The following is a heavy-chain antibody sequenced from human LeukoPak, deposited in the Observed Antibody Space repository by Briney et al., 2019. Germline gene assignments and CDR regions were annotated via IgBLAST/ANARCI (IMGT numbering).Heavy chain of an antibody. V-gene: IGHV3-23*01. CDR3: AKKGDNYDYGMDV. CDR1: GFTFTSYV. Sequence: GGSLRLSCAASGFTFTSYVMSWVRQAPGKGLEWVSDISGSGGSTYYADSVKGRFTISRDNSKNTLYLQMNSLRAEDTAVYYCAKKGDNYDYGMDVWGRGTTVTVSS. CDR2: ISGSGGST. D-gene: IGHD2-21*02. J-gene: IGHJ6*02.